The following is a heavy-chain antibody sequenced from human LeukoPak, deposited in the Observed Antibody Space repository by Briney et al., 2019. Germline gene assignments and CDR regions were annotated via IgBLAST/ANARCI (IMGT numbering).Heavy chain of an antibody. CDR2: IRYDGSNK. CDR3: AKDRLGYYYTDAFDI. Sequence: GGSLRLSCAASGFTFSSYGMHWVRQAPGKGLEWVAFIRYDGSNKYYADSVKGRFTISRDNSKNTLYLQMNSLRAEDTAVYYCAKDRLGYYYTDAFDIWGQGTMVTVSS. J-gene: IGHJ3*02. V-gene: IGHV3-30*02. D-gene: IGHD3-22*01. CDR1: GFTFSSYG.